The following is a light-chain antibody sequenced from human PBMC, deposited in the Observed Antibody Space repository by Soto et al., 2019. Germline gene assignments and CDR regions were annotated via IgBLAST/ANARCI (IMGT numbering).Light chain of an antibody. CDR2: EAS. CDR1: PSTSTW. V-gene: IGKV1-5*03. Sequence: DIQMTQSPSTLSASVGDRVTITCRASPSTSTWLAWYQQRPGKTPKLLISEASKLESGVPSRFSGSGSGTEFTLTISSLQPDDFATYYCQQYITYPYAFGQGTKVEIK. J-gene: IGKJ1*01. CDR3: QQYITYPYA.